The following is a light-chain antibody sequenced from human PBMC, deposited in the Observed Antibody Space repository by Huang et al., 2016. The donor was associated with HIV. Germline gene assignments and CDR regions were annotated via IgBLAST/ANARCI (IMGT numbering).Light chain of an antibody. Sequence: EIVLTQSTATLSLSPGERATLSCRASQSVSHALAWYQQKPGQAPSLLIDDASNRATGIPVRFSGSGSGTDFTLTISNLEPEDSAVYYCQQRSNWPLTFGGGTKVEIK. V-gene: IGKV3-11*01. CDR3: QQRSNWPLT. CDR1: QSVSHA. CDR2: DAS. J-gene: IGKJ4*01.